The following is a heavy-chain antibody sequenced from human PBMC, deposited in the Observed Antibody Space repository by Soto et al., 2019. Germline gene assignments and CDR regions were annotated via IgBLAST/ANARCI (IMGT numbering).Heavy chain of an antibody. J-gene: IGHJ6*02. CDR1: GFTFSSYS. CDR3: ARDDHSSSSDYYYYYGMDV. V-gene: IGHV3-48*02. Sequence: ESGGGLVQPGGSLRLSCAASGFTFSSYSMNWVRQAPGKGLEWVSYISSSSSTIYYADSVKGRFTISRDNAKNSLYLQMNSLRDEDTAVYYCARDDHSSSSDYYYYYGMDVWGQGTTVTVSS. CDR2: ISSSSSTI. D-gene: IGHD6-13*01.